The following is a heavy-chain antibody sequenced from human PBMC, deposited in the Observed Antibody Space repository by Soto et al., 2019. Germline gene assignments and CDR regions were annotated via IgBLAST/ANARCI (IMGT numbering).Heavy chain of an antibody. Sequence: QVQLVQSGDEVKKPGSSMKVSCKASGGTFSSYAISWVRQAPGQGLEWMGGIIPISDTTNYAQKFQGRVTITAAESTSTAYVGLSSLRSEDTAVYYCARSQGSSTSLEIYYYYYYGMDVWGQGTTVTVSS. D-gene: IGHD2-2*01. CDR2: IIPISDTT. CDR3: ARSQGSSTSLEIYYYYYYGMDV. V-gene: IGHV1-69*01. CDR1: GGTFSSYA. J-gene: IGHJ6*02.